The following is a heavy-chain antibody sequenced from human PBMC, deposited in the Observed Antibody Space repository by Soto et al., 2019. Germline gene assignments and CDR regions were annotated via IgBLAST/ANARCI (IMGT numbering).Heavy chain of an antibody. J-gene: IGHJ5*02. CDR3: ARGVAVAETWWYDP. CDR2: LSSTSTYI. Sequence: EVQLVESGGGLVKPGGSLRLSCAASGFTFSTYSMNWVRQAPGRGLEWISSLSSTSTYIYYADSVKGRFTISRDNAKNSLYLHLSSLRAEDTAVYYCARGVAVAETWWYDPWGQGTLVTVSS. CDR1: GFTFSTYS. V-gene: IGHV3-21*02. D-gene: IGHD6-19*01.